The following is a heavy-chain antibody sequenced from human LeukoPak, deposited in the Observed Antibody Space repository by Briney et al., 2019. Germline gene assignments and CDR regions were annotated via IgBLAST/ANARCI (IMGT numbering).Heavy chain of an antibody. J-gene: IGHJ4*02. CDR3: ARDVGRSYDLDY. Sequence: ASVKVSCKASGYTFTGYGISWVRQAPGQGLEWMGRISAYNGNTDYAQSLQGRVTMTIDTSTSTVYMELRSLRSDDTAVYYCARDVGRSYDLDYWGQGTLVTVSS. CDR2: ISAYNGNT. V-gene: IGHV1-18*01. CDR1: GYTFTGYG. D-gene: IGHD3-16*01.